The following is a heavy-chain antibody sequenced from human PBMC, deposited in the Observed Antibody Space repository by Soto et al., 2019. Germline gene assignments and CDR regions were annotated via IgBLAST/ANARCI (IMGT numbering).Heavy chain of an antibody. D-gene: IGHD6-13*01. Sequence: PSETLSLTCAVYGGSFSGYYWSWIRQPPGKGLEWIGEINHSGSTNYNPSLKSRVTISVDTSKNQFSLKLSSVTAADTAVYYCARVYRYSSSQYWFDPWGQGTLVTVSS. CDR1: GGSFSGYY. V-gene: IGHV4-34*01. J-gene: IGHJ5*02. CDR2: INHSGST. CDR3: ARVYRYSSSQYWFDP.